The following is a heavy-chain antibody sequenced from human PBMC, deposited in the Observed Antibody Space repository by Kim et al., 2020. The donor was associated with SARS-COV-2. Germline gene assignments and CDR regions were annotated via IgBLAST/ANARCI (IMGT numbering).Heavy chain of an antibody. CDR1: GFTFSSCA. Sequence: GGSLRLSCAASGFTFSSCAMHWVRQAPGKGLEWVANIKQDGSEKYYVGSVKGRFTISRDNAKNSVYLQMSSLRAEDTAVYYCARDCRTTNCYKVFDYWG. CDR2: IKQDGSEK. J-gene: IGHJ4*01. CDR3: ARDCRTTNCYKVFDY. D-gene: IGHD2-2*02. V-gene: IGHV3-7*01.